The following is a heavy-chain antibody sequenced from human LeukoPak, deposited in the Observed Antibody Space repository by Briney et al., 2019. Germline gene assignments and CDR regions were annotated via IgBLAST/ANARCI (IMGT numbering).Heavy chain of an antibody. CDR1: GFTFGNYA. CDR3: ASSEA. V-gene: IGHV3-64*01. CDR2: ISHNGGST. D-gene: IGHD3-10*01. J-gene: IGHJ5*02. Sequence: GGSLRLSCAASGFTFGNYAMHWVRQAPGKGLEYVSAISHNGGSTYYANSVKGRFTISRDNSKNTLYLQMDSLRAEDMAVYYCASSEAWGQGTLVTVSS.